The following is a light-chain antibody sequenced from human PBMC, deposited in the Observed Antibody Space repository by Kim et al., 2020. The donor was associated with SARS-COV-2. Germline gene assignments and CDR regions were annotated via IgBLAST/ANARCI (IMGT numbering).Light chain of an antibody. CDR3: SSYTSSSTQV. V-gene: IGLV2-14*03. CDR2: DVS. CDR1: SSGVGGYNY. Sequence: GQSITISCTGTSSGVGGYNYVSWYQHHPGKAPKLMIYDVSNRPSGVSNRFSGSKSGNTASLTISGLQAEDEADYYCSSYTSSSTQVFGGGTQLTVL. J-gene: IGLJ3*02.